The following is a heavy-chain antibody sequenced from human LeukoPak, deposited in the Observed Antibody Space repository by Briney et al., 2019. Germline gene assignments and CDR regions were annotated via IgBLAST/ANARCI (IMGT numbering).Heavy chain of an antibody. CDR1: GGTFSSHT. Sequence: RASVKVSCKASGGTFSSHTVSWVRQAPGQGLEWIGRFIPILDIANYAQKFHGRVTITADESTSTAYMELSGLILEDTTVYYCAREPVGLTTESHWGQGTLVTVSS. CDR3: AREPVGLTTESH. D-gene: IGHD4-17*01. CDR2: FIPILDIA. V-gene: IGHV1-69*04. J-gene: IGHJ4*02.